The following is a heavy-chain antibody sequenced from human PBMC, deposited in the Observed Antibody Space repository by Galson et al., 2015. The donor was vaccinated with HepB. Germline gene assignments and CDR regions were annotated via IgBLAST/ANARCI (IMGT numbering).Heavy chain of an antibody. J-gene: IGHJ4*02. CDR2: ISYDGSDK. CDR1: GFTFSSYG. D-gene: IGHD6-19*01. V-gene: IGHV3-30*03. Sequence: SLRLSCAASGFTFSSYGMHWVRQASGKGLEWVAVISYDGSDKYYADSVKGRFTISRDNSKNTLYLQMNSLRAEDTAVYYCARDLGAMAGRISQAWGSYFDYWGQGTLVTVSS. CDR3: ARDLGAMAGRISQAWGSYFDY.